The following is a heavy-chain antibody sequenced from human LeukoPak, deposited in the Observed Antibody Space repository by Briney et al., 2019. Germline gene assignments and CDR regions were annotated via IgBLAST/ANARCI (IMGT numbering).Heavy chain of an antibody. CDR2: ISGSSYI. J-gene: IGHJ3*02. Sequence: GGSLRLSCAASGFTFSSYSMNWVRQAPGKGLEWVSSISGSSYIYYADSVKGRFTISRDNAKNSLYLQMNSLRAEDTAVYYCARASGYTSGWYDDAFDIWGQGTMVTVSS. CDR3: ARASGYTSGWYDDAFDI. V-gene: IGHV3-21*01. CDR1: GFTFSSYS. D-gene: IGHD6-19*01.